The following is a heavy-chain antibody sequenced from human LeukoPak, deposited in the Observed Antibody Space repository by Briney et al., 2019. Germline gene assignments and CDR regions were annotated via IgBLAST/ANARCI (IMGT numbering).Heavy chain of an antibody. Sequence: ASVKVSCKASGYTFTSYGISWVRQAPGQGLEWMGWISAYNGNTNYAQKLQGRVTMTTDTSTSTDYMELRSLRSDDTAVYNCARVEIQVAGTYDFDYWGQGTLVTVSS. CDR1: GYTFTSYG. CDR2: ISAYNGNT. D-gene: IGHD6-19*01. J-gene: IGHJ4*02. CDR3: ARVEIQVAGTYDFDY. V-gene: IGHV1-18*01.